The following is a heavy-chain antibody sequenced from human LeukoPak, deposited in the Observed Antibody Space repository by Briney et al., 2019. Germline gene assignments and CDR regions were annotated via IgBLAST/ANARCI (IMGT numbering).Heavy chain of an antibody. V-gene: IGHV3-7*01. CDR3: ARAQFDVDSSSHFDY. D-gene: IGHD6-6*01. Sequence: GGSLRLSCAASGFTFSYYWMSWVRQAPGKGLEWVATIKQGGSENYYVDSVKGRFTISRDNDKNSLYLQMNSLRAEDTAVYYCARAQFDVDSSSHFDYWGQGTLVTVSS. CDR2: IKQGGSEN. CDR1: GFTFSYYW. J-gene: IGHJ4*02.